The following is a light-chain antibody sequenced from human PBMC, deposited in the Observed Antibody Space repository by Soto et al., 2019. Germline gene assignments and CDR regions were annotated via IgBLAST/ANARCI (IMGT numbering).Light chain of an antibody. CDR2: DAS. J-gene: IGKJ5*01. CDR3: QQRSDWLSIT. CDR1: QSISSY. Sequence: EIVLTQSPATLSLSPGERATLSCRASQSISSYLACYQQKPGQAPRLLIYDASNRATGIPARFSGSGSGTDFPLTISRLEPEDFAVYYCQQRSDWLSITFGQGTRLEIK. V-gene: IGKV3-11*01.